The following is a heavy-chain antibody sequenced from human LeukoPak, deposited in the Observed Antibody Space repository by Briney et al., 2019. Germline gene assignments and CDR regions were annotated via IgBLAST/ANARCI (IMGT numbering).Heavy chain of an antibody. D-gene: IGHD2-15*01. CDR2: ISSSSNYI. Sequence: GGSLRLSCAASGFTFSSYSMNWVRQAPGKGLEWVSSISSSSNYISYADSVKGRFTISRDNAKNSLYLQMNSLRAEGTAVYYCALSSGGSCYQWGQGTLVTVSS. J-gene: IGHJ4*02. CDR3: ALSSGGSCYQ. V-gene: IGHV3-21*01. CDR1: GFTFSSYS.